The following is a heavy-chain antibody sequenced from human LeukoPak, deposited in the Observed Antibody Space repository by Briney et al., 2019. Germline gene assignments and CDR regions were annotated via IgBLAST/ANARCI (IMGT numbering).Heavy chain of an antibody. Sequence: PSETLSLTCTVSGGSISSHYWSWIRQPAGKGLEWIGRIYSSGSTSDNPSLKSRVTMSVDTSKNQFSLKLSSVTDADTAVYYCAREDYFWGTYPNYFNDCGQGSLVTVSS. CDR3: AREDYFWGTYPNYFND. CDR1: GGSISSHY. J-gene: IGHJ4*02. V-gene: IGHV4-4*07. D-gene: IGHD3-16*02. CDR2: IYSSGST.